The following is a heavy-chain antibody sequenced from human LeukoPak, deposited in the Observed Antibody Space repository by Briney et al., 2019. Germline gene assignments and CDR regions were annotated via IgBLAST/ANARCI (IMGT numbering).Heavy chain of an antibody. CDR1: GFSFSTYS. CDR2: ISSTGLYM. V-gene: IGHV3-21*01. CDR3: ATEKVYSSRRQVDY. Sequence: KPGGSLRLSCAASGFSFSTYSMNWVRQAPGKGLEWVSSISSTGLYMFYADSVKGRFTIYRDNPGNYLYLQMNSLRAEDTAVYYCATEKVYSSRRQVDYWGQGTLVTVSS. D-gene: IGHD6-13*01. J-gene: IGHJ4*02.